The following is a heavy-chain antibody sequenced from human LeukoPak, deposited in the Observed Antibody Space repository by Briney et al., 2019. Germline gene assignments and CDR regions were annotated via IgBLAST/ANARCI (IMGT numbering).Heavy chain of an antibody. CDR1: VFTFSSYS. CDR3: AKDRLAVGGHDFDY. CDR2: IDGSGSHT. J-gene: IGHJ4*02. D-gene: IGHD6-19*01. V-gene: IGHV3-23*01. Sequence: GGSLRLSCAASVFTFSSYSMSWVRQAPEKGLEWVSAIDGSGSHTHYADSVKGRFTISRDNSMNTLSLQMNSLRAEDTTVYYCAKDRLAVGGHDFDYWGQGTLVTVSS.